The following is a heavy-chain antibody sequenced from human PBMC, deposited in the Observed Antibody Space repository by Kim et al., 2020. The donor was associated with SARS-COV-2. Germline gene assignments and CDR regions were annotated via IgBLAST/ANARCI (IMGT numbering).Heavy chain of an antibody. Sequence: GSLRLSCAASGFTFSSYGMHWVRQAPGKGLEWVAVISYDGSNKYYADSVKGRFTISRDNSKNTLYLQMNSLRAEDTAVYYCAKRQWPTRRPPNDAFDIW. CDR3: AKRQWPTRRPPNDAFDI. CDR1: GFTFSSYG. J-gene: IGHJ3*02. V-gene: IGHV3-30*18. D-gene: IGHD6-19*01. CDR2: ISYDGSNK.